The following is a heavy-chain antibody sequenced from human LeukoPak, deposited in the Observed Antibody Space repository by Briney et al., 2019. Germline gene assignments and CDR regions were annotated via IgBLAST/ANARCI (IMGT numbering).Heavy chain of an antibody. CDR3: AKAPLLWFGEFTPLGMDV. Sequence: GGSLRLSCAASGFTFSSYSMNWVRQAPGKGLEWVSSISSSSSYIYYADSVKGRFTISRDNAKNSLYLQMNSLRAEDTAVYYCAKAPLLWFGEFTPLGMDVWGQGTTVTVSS. V-gene: IGHV3-21*04. CDR1: GFTFSSYS. CDR2: ISSSSSYI. J-gene: IGHJ6*02. D-gene: IGHD3-10*01.